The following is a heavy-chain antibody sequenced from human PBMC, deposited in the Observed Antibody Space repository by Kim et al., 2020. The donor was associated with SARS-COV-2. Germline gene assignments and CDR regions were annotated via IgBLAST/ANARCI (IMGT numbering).Heavy chain of an antibody. Sequence: ADSVQGRFTISRDNSKNTLYLQMNSLRAEDTAVYFCARDHFQASGTYFDYWGQGALVTVSS. CDR3: ARDHFQASGTYFDY. D-gene: IGHD6-25*01. J-gene: IGHJ4*02. V-gene: IGHV3-30*01.